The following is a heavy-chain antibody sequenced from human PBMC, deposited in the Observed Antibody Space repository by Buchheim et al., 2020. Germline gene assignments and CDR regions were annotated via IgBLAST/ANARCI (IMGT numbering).Heavy chain of an antibody. V-gene: IGHV4-59*01. CDR2: ISYTGST. Sequence: QVQLQESGPGLVKPSETLSLTCTVSGGSISRYYWSWIRQSPGKGLEWIGYISYTGSTNYNPSLKSRVTISVDTSKTPFSLKLTSVTAADTAVYYCARMPNSGSYYGRDYYFDYWGQGTL. CDR1: GGSISRYY. D-gene: IGHD1-26*01. J-gene: IGHJ4*02. CDR3: ARMPNSGSYYGRDYYFDY.